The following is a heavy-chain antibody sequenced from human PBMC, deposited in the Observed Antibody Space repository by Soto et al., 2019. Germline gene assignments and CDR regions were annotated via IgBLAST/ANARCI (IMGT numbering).Heavy chain of an antibody. Sequence: SETLSLTCTVSGGSISSGDYYWSWIRQPPGKGLEWIGYIYYSGSTYYNPSLKSRVTISVDTSKNQFSLKLSSVTAADTAVYYCARETDYYDSSGYYGNDAFDIWGQGTMVT. J-gene: IGHJ3*02. CDR1: GGSISSGDYY. D-gene: IGHD3-22*01. V-gene: IGHV4-30-4*01. CDR2: IYYSGST. CDR3: ARETDYYDSSGYYGNDAFDI.